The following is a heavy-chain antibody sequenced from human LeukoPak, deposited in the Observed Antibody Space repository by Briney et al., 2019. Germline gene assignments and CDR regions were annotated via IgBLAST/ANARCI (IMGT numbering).Heavy chain of an antibody. CDR3: ARAGLKSQWELQGWFDP. CDR2: ISAYNGNT. V-gene: IGHV1-18*01. CDR1: GYTFTSYD. D-gene: IGHD1-26*01. Sequence: GASVKVSCKASGYTFTSYDINWVRQATGQGLEWMGWISAYNGNTNYAQKLQGRVTMTTDTSTSTAYMELRSLRSDDTAVYYCARAGLKSQWELQGWFDPWGQGTLVTVSS. J-gene: IGHJ5*02.